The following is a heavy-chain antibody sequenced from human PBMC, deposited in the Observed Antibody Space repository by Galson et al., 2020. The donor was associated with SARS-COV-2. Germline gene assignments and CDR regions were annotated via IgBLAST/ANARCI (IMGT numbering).Heavy chain of an antibody. CDR2: ISYDGSNK. D-gene: IGHD3-3*01. V-gene: IGHV3-30*04. J-gene: IGHJ6*03. CDR1: GLTFSRYA. CDR3: ARIRFLEWLSYYYYMDV. Sequence: SCSATGLTFSRYAMHWVRQAPGKGQEWVAVISYDGSNKYYADSVKGRFTISRDNSKNTLYLQMNSLRAEETAVYYCARIRFLEWLSYYYYMDVWGKGTTVTVSS.